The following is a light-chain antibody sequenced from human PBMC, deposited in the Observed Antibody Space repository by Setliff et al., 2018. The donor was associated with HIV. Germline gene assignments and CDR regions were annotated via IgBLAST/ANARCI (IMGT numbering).Light chain of an antibody. Sequence: QSALAQPPSASGTPGQRVTISCSGSHSNIGTNTVTWYQQLPGTAPKLLIYSDHQRPSGAPDRFSASKSGTSASLAISGLQSEDEADYYCVSWDDSPVFGGGTKVTVL. J-gene: IGLJ3*02. CDR3: VSWDDSPV. CDR2: SDH. CDR1: HSNIGTNT. V-gene: IGLV1-44*01.